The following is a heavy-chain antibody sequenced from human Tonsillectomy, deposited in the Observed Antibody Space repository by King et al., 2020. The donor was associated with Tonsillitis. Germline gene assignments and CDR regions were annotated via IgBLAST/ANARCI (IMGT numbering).Heavy chain of an antibody. J-gene: IGHJ5*02. Sequence: VQLVESGGGLVQPGRSLRLSCAASGFIFDDYAMHWVRQAPGKGLEWDSGITWNSGNIGYADSVKGRFTISRDNAKNSLYLQMNSLRAEDTALYYCAKEIAYSSSSGGWFDPWGQGTLVTVSS. V-gene: IGHV3-9*01. CDR3: AKEIAYSSSSGGWFDP. D-gene: IGHD6-6*01. CDR1: GFIFDDYA. CDR2: ITWNSGNI.